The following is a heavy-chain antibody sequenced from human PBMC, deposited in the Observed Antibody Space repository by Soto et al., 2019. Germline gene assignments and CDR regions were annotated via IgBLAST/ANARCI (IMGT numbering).Heavy chain of an antibody. J-gene: IGHJ4*02. D-gene: IGHD4-17*01. CDR1: GFTFSSYA. CDR3: AREYGDYVFDY. Sequence: QVQLVESGGGVVQPGRSLRLSCAASGFTFSSYAMHWVGQAPGKGLEWVAVISYDGSNKYYADSVKGRFTISRDNSKNTLYLQMNSLRAEDTAVYYCAREYGDYVFDYWGQGTLVTVSS. V-gene: IGHV3-30-3*01. CDR2: ISYDGSNK.